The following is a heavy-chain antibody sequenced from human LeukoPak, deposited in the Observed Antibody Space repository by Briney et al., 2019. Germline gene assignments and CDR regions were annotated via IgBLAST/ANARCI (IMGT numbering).Heavy chain of an antibody. CDR3: ARTKKVDYGDYENYSDY. Sequence: NPSQTLSLTCAVSGGSISSGGYSWSWIRQPPGKGLEWIGYIYYSGATYYNPSLKSRVSISVDTFKNQFSLKMRSVTAADTAVYYCARTKKVDYGDYENYSDYWGQGTLVTVSS. CDR1: GGSISSGGYS. CDR2: IYYSGAT. J-gene: IGHJ4*02. D-gene: IGHD4-17*01. V-gene: IGHV4-30-4*07.